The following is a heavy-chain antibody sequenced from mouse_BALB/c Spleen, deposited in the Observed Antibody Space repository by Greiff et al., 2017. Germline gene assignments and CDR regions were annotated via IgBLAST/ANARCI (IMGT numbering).Heavy chain of an antibody. J-gene: IGHJ4*01. CDR1: GFSLTGYG. Sequence: VQRVESGPGLVAPSQSLSITCTVSGFSLTGYGVNWVRQPPGKGLEWLGMIWGDGSTDYNSALKSRLGISKDNTKSQVSLKMNSLQTDDTARYYCARGDGYYDAMDYWGQGTSVTVSS. CDR3: ARGDGYYDAMDY. CDR2: IWGDGST. V-gene: IGHV2-6-7*01. D-gene: IGHD2-3*01.